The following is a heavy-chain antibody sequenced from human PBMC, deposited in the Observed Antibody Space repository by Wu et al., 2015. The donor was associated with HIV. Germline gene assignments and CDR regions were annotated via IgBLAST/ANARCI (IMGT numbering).Heavy chain of an antibody. J-gene: IGHJ4*02. CDR1: GYIFTGHH. CDR2: INANGGGT. D-gene: IGHD3-10*01. Sequence: QLVQSGADVKKPGASVKVSCQASGYIFTGHHIFWVRQAPGQGLEWMGWINANGGGTSFAQKFQGRVTLTRDTAVTTAYLELNSLRSDDTAVYYCARLQSLHGLYSNADYWGQGTLVTVSS. V-gene: IGHV1-2*02. CDR3: ARLQSLHGLYSNADY.